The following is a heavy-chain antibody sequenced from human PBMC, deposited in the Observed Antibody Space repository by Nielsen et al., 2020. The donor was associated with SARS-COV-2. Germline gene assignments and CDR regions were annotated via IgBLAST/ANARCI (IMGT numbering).Heavy chain of an antibody. D-gene: IGHD6-19*01. CDR3: ARAPGIAVAAFDY. CDR1: GGSFSGYY. CDR2: INHSGST. V-gene: IGHV4-34*01. Sequence: SETLSLTCAVYGGSFSGYYWSWIRQPPGKGLEWIGEINHSGSTNYNPSLKSRVTISVDTSKNQFSLKLSSVTAADTAVYYCARAPGIAVAAFDYWGQGTLVTVSS. J-gene: IGHJ4*02.